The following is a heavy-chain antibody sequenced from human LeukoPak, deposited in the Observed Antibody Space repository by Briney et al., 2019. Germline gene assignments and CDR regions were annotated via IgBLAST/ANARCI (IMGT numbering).Heavy chain of an antibody. J-gene: IGHJ6*03. CDR3: ARRHGAAWYYYMDV. CDR1: GGSFTSNY. CDR2: INHSGST. Sequence: SETLSLTCAVYGGSFTSNYWSWIRQPPGKGLEWIGEINHSGSTNYNPSLKSRVTISVDTSKNQFSLKLSSVTAADTAVYYCARRHGAAWYYYMDVWGKGTTVTISS. D-gene: IGHD1-26*01. V-gene: IGHV4-34*01.